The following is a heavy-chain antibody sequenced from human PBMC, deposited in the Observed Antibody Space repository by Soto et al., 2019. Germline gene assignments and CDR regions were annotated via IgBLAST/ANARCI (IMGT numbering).Heavy chain of an antibody. V-gene: IGHV3-23*01. Sequence: EVQLLESGGGLVQPGGSLRLSCAASGFNFNNYAMTWVRQAPGEGLEWVSSITSTGSITYYSDSVKGRFTISRDNCKHTMYLEMNNLRAEDTALYYCAQDFAYDIGAPHCWGQGTLVTVSS. CDR3: AQDFAYDIGAPHC. CDR2: ITSTGSIT. CDR1: GFNFNNYA. J-gene: IGHJ4*02. D-gene: IGHD1-1*01.